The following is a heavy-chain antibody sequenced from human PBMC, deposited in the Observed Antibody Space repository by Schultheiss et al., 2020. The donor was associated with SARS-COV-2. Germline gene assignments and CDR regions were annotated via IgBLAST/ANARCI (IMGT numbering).Heavy chain of an antibody. D-gene: IGHD1-1*01. V-gene: IGHV3-33*08. CDR1: GFTFSRFG. J-gene: IGHJ4*02. CDR2: IWYDGSNK. CDR3: ARHAITTRTVNY. Sequence: GGSLRLSCAVSGFTFSRFGMHWVRQAPGKGLEWVAVIWYDGSNKYYADSVKGRFTISRDNARDSLYLQMNSLRAEDKALYYCARHAITTRTVNYWGQGTLVTVSS.